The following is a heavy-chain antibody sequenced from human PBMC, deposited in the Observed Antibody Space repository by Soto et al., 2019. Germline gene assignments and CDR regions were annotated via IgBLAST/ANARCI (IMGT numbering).Heavy chain of an antibody. V-gene: IGHV3-23*01. CDR3: AKVDGYSSGWPIDY. D-gene: IGHD6-19*01. CDR1: GFTFSSYA. Sequence: PGGSLRLSCAASGFTFSSYAMSWVRQAPGKGLEWVSAISGSGGSTYYADSVKGRFTISRDNSKNTLYLQMNSLRAEDTAVYYCAKVDGYSSGWPIDYWGQGTLVTVSS. CDR2: ISGSGGST. J-gene: IGHJ4*02.